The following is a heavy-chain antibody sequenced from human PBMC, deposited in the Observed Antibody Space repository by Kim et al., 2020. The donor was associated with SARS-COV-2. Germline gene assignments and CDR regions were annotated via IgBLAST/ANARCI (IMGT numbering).Heavy chain of an antibody. V-gene: IGHV4-34*04. CDR3: ARGGDILTGYYRDY. D-gene: IGHD3-9*01. Sequence: NPTLKSRATISVDTSKNQCSLKLSSVTAADTAVYYCARGGDILTGYYRDYWGQGTLVTVSS. J-gene: IGHJ4*02.